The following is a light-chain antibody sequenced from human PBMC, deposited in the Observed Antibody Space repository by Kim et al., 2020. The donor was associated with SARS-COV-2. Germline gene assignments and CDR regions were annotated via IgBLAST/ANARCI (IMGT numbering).Light chain of an antibody. Sequence: SALTQPPSASGSPGQSVTISCTGTSSDVGGHNYVSWYRQDPGKAPKLMIYEVSKRPSGVPDRFSGSKSGNTASLTVSGLQAEDEADYYCSSYAGSNNGVFGGGTQLTVL. J-gene: IGLJ2*01. V-gene: IGLV2-8*01. CDR3: SSYAGSNNGV. CDR1: SSDVGGHNY. CDR2: EVS.